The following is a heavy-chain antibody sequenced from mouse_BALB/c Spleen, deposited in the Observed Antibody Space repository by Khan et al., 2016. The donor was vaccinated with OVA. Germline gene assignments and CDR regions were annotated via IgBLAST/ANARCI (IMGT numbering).Heavy chain of an antibody. CDR3: VRDGAYHRNDGWFAY. D-gene: IGHD2-14*01. CDR2: INPSNGYT. V-gene: IGHV1-4*01. Sequence: QVQLQQSGAELARPGASVKMSCKASGYTFTSYTIHWIKERPGQGLEWIGYINPSNGYTNYNQKFKDKATLTTDKSSTTAYLQLSSLPSDDSAVYNCVRDGAYHRNDGWFAYWGQGTLVTVSA. CDR1: GYTFTSYT. J-gene: IGHJ3*01.